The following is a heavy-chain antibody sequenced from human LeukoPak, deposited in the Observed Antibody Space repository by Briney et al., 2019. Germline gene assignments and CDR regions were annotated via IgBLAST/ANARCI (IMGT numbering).Heavy chain of an antibody. CDR2: IKSKTDGGTA. Sequence: PGGSLRLSCAASGFTFSNAWMSWVRQAPGKGLEWVGRIKSKTDGGTADYAAPVKGRFTISRDDSKNTLYLQMNSLKTEDTAVYYCTTDRGYDFWSGYYYFDYWGQGTLVTVSS. D-gene: IGHD3-3*01. CDR3: TTDRGYDFWSGYYYFDY. CDR1: GFTFSNAW. J-gene: IGHJ4*02. V-gene: IGHV3-15*01.